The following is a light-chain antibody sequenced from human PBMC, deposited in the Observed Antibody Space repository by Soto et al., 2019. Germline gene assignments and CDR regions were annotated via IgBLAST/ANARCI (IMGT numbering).Light chain of an antibody. CDR3: QQYGSSPTT. V-gene: IGKV3-20*01. J-gene: IGKJ1*01. CDR2: DTS. CDR1: QTVGSY. Sequence: EIVLTQSPATLSLSPGERATLSCRASQTVGSYLAWFRQTPGQAPRLLIYDTSIRATGIPARFSGSGSGTDFTLTISRLEPEDFAVYYCQQYGSSPTTFGQGTKVDIK.